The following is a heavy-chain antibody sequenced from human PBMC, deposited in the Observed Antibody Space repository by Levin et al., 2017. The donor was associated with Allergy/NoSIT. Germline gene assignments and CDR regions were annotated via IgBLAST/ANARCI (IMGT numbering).Heavy chain of an antibody. J-gene: IGHJ3*01. CDR2: IVFDGNDQ. CDR1: GFQFSLYG. CDR3: AKRGYCSGNTCQSHDASDV. V-gene: IGHV3-30*18. Sequence: GASVKVSCAASGFQFSLYGMHWVRQAPGKGLEWVALIVFDGNDQYYADSVKGRFTISRDNSKNTLYLQMSSLRENDTAIYYCAKRGYCSGNTCQSHDASDVWGQGTLVIVSS. D-gene: IGHD2-15*01.